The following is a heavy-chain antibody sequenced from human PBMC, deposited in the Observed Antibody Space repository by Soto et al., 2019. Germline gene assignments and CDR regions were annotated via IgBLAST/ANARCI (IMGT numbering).Heavy chain of an antibody. CDR3: ARMEMASIK. CDR2: IYYTGST. V-gene: IGHV4-31*03. D-gene: IGHD3-3*01. J-gene: IGHJ4*02. CDR1: GASIRSGGYY. Sequence: PSESLSLTCSVSGASIRSGGYYWSGLRQSPGKGLEWIGHIYYTGSTFYSPSLKSRLTISLDTSKNQFSLDLRSVTAADTAMYYCARMEMASIKWGRGTLVTVSS.